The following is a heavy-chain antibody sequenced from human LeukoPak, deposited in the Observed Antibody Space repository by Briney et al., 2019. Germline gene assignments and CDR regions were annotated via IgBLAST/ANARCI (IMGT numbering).Heavy chain of an antibody. CDR1: EFTFSDHV. D-gene: IGHD2-8*01. CDR2: IGYDGTRK. J-gene: IGHJ4*02. V-gene: IGHV3-30*02. CDR3: VKDFYLNGGTAFDY. Sequence: GGSLRLSCAASEFTFSDHVMYWVRQAPGKGLEWVAFIGYDGTRKTYTDAVKGRFIISRDNSKNTVYLQMNSLRPEDTAVYYCVKDFYLNGGTAFDYWGQGTLVTVSS.